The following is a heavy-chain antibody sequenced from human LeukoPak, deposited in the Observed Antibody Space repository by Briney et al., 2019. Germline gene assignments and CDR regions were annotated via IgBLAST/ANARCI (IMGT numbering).Heavy chain of an antibody. V-gene: IGHV4-59*01. CDR1: GGSISSYY. Sequence: SETLPLTCTVSGGSISSYYWSWIRQPPGKGLEWIGYIYYSGSTNYNPSLKSRVTISVDTSKNQFSLKLSSVTAADTAVYYCARAVSGWHWFDPWGQGTPVTVSS. CDR3: ARAVSGWHWFDP. D-gene: IGHD6-19*01. J-gene: IGHJ5*02. CDR2: IYYSGST.